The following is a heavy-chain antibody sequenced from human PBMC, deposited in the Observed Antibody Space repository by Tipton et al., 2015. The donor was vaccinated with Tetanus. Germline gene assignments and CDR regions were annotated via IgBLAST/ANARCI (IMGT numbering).Heavy chain of an antibody. CDR1: GGSVSSGSYY. Sequence: TLSLTCTVSGGSVSSGSYYWSWVRQPPGKGLEYIGYILYGKSTHYNPSLKSRLSMSADPAKNQFSLRLTSVTAADTAVYYCAGVTAQRTELYFEHWGQGTQVTVSS. V-gene: IGHV4-61*01. J-gene: IGHJ1*01. CDR2: ILYGKST. CDR3: AGVTAQRTELYFEH. D-gene: IGHD2-8*02.